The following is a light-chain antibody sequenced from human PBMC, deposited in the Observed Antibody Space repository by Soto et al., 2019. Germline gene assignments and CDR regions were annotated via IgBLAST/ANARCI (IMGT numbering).Light chain of an antibody. Sequence: QPVLTQPPSASGTHGQRVTLSCSESSSNIGSNTVNWYQQLPGTAPKLLIYSNNQRPSGAPDRVSGSKSGTSASLAISGLQSEDEADYYCAAWDDSLNGYYVFGTGTKVTVL. J-gene: IGLJ1*01. CDR2: SNN. V-gene: IGLV1-44*01. CDR3: AAWDDSLNGYYV. CDR1: SSNIGSNT.